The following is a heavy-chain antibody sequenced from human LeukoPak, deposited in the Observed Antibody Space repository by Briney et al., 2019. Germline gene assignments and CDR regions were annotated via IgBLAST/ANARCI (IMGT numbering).Heavy chain of an antibody. CDR1: GGSITISY. CDR3: ARDENFYDSSGILYI. D-gene: IGHD3-22*01. J-gene: IGHJ3*02. CDR2: IYTSGST. V-gene: IGHV4-4*07. Sequence: SETLSLTCTDSGGSITISYWSWIRQPAGKGLEWIGRIYTSGSTNYNPSLKSRVTMSVDTSKNQYSLKLSSVTAADTAVYYCARDENFYDSSGILYIWGQGTMVTVSS.